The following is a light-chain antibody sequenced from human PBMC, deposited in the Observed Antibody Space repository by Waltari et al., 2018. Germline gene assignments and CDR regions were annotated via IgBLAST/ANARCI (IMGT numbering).Light chain of an antibody. CDR1: QSVSSN. Sequence: EIVMTQSLATLAVSPGERATLSCRASQSVSSNLAWYPQRPGRAPRLLIYAASARATGTPARFSGSGSGTEFTLTISSLQSEDFAIYFCQQYDNWPLTFGQGTKLEIK. CDR3: QQYDNWPLT. J-gene: IGKJ2*01. CDR2: AAS. V-gene: IGKV3-15*01.